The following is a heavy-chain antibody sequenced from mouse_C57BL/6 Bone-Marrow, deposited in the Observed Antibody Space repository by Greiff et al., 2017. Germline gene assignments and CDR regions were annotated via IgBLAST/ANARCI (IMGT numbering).Heavy chain of an antibody. D-gene: IGHD1-1*01. Sequence: QVQLQQPGAELVKPGASVKLSCKASGYTFTSYWMHWVKPRPGQGLEWIGMIHPNSGSTNYNEKFKSKATLTVDKSSSTAYMQLSSLTSEGSAVYYCASGIDYYGSSLAMDYWGQGTSVSDSS. CDR2: IHPNSGST. CDR1: GYTFTSYW. V-gene: IGHV1-64*01. J-gene: IGHJ4*01. CDR3: ASGIDYYGSSLAMDY.